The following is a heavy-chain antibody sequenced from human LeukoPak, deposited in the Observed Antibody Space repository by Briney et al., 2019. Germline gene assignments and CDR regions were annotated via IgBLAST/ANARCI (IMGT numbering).Heavy chain of an antibody. D-gene: IGHD2-15*01. J-gene: IGHJ4*02. V-gene: IGHV3-48*03. CDR2: ITSSGGIT. Sequence: PGGSLRLSCAASGFTFNSHEMHWVRQAPGKGLDWVSYITSSGGITYYADSVKGRFTVSRDNAKNSLYLQMNSLRAEDTAVYYCARGRYCSGQNCYFDYWGQGTLVTVSS. CDR3: ARGRYCSGQNCYFDY. CDR1: GFTFNSHE.